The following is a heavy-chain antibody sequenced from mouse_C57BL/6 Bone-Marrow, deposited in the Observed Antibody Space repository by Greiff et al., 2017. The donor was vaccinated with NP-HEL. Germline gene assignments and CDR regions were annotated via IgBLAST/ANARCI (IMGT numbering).Heavy chain of an antibody. CDR3: ARSYYLYFDY. V-gene: IGHV3-1*01. J-gene: IGHJ2*01. CDR2: ISYSGST. D-gene: IGHD2-10*01. CDR1: GYSITSGYD. Sequence: ESGPGMVKPSQSLSLTCTVTGYSITSGYDWHWIRHFPGNKLEWMGYISYSGSTNYNPSLKSRISITHDTSKNHFFLKLNSVTTEDTATYYCARSYYLYFDYWGQGTTLTVSS.